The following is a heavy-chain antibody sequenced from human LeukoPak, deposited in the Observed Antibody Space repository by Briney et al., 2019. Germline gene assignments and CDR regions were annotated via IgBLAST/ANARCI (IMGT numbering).Heavy chain of an antibody. CDR2: IQYDGSDK. Sequence: GGSLRLSCAASTFSFSNYGMHWVRQVPGKGLEWLAFIQYDGSDKYYADSVKGRFTISRDNSRNTLYLQMNSLRAEDTAVYYCAKDVGGTNFHYMDVWGKGTTVIVSS. J-gene: IGHJ6*03. CDR1: TFSFSNYG. V-gene: IGHV3-30*02. D-gene: IGHD1-26*01. CDR3: AKDVGGTNFHYMDV.